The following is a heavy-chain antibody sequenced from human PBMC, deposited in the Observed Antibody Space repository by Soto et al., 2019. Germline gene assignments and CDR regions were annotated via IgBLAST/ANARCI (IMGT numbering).Heavy chain of an antibody. J-gene: IGHJ6*02. CDR1: GFTFTSSA. D-gene: IGHD1-26*01. Sequence: GASVKVSCKASGFTFTSSAVQWVRQARGQRLEWIGWIVVGSGNTNYAQKFQERVTITRDMSTSTAYMELSSLRSEDTAVYYCAADQYTVGATYYYYYGMDVWGQGTTVTVSS. CDR2: IVVGSGNT. CDR3: AADQYTVGATYYYYYGMDV. V-gene: IGHV1-58*01.